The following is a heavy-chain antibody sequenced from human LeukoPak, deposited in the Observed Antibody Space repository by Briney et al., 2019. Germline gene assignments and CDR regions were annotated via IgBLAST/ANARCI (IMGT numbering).Heavy chain of an antibody. CDR1: GFTFSSYA. Sequence: GGSLRLSCAASGFTFSSYAMSWVRQAPGKGLEWVSVVSGSGSSTNYADSVKGRFTISRDNSKNTLYLQMNSLRAEDTAVYYCAGAVIAAACSVVRYLGQGTMVTVSS. CDR3: AGAVIAAACSVVRY. J-gene: IGHJ4*02. CDR2: VSGSGSST. D-gene: IGHD6-13*01. V-gene: IGHV3-23*01.